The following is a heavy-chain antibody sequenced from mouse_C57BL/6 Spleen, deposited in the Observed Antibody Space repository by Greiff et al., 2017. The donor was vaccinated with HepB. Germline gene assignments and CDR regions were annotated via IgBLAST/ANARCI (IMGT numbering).Heavy chain of an antibody. CDR1: GYTFTSYW. D-gene: IGHD2-3*01. J-gene: IGHJ3*01. Sequence: QVQLQQPGAELVMPGASVKLSCKASGYTFTSYWMHWVKQRPGQGLEWIGEIDPSDSYTNYNQKFKGKSTLTVDKSSSTAYMQLSSLTSEDSAVYYCASAGDGYYGAYWGQGTLVTVSA. CDR2: IDPSDSYT. V-gene: IGHV1-69*01. CDR3: ASAGDGYYGAY.